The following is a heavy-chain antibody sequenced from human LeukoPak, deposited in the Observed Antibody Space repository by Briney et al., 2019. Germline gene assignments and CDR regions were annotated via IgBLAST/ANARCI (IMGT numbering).Heavy chain of an antibody. CDR2: IYYSGST. CDR3: ARAERNGDFPFDY. J-gene: IGHJ4*02. V-gene: IGHV4-30-4*01. D-gene: IGHD4-17*01. Sequence: SETLSLTCTVSGGSISSGGYYWSWIRQPPGKGLEWIGYIYYSGSTYYNPSLKSRVTISVDTSKNQFSLKLSSVTAADTAVYYCARAERNGDFPFDYWGQGTLVTVSS. CDR1: GGSISSGGYY.